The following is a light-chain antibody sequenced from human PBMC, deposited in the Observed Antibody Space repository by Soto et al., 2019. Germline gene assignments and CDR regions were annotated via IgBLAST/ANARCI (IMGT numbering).Light chain of an antibody. V-gene: IGKV3-20*01. CDR1: QSVSSSY. CDR3: QQYAKAPLT. CDR2: GAS. J-gene: IGKJ1*01. Sequence: EIVLTQSPGTLPWSPGERATLSCRASQSVSSSYLAWYQRKPGQAPRLLIYGASSRATGIPDRFSGSGSGTDFTLTISRLEPEDFAVYYCQQYAKAPLTFGQGTKVDIK.